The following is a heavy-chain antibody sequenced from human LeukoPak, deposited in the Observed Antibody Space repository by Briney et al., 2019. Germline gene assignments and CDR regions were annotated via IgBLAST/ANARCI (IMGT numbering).Heavy chain of an antibody. J-gene: IGHJ5*02. V-gene: IGHV1-8*01. CDR2: MSPNSGNT. Sequence: EASVKVSCKASGYTFTTYDINWVRQATGQGLEWMGWMSPNSGNTGYAQKFQGRVTMARNTSISTAYMELSSLRSEDTAVYYCARGRGSGHKENWFDPWGQGTLVTVSS. CDR1: GYTFTTYD. D-gene: IGHD6-19*01. CDR3: ARGRGSGHKENWFDP.